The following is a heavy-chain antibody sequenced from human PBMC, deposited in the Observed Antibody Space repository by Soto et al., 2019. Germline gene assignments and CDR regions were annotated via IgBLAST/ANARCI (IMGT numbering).Heavy chain of an antibody. CDR2: ITSNGDYT. J-gene: IGHJ4*02. Sequence: EVQLVESGGGLVQPGGSLRLSCAASGFTFSTSDMHWVCQVPGRGLQYVSAITSNGDYTYYADSVKGRFTISRDNSKNTLYLQMGSLRAEDMAVYYCARALATGYYAYWGQGTLVSVSS. CDR3: ARALATGYYAY. CDR1: GFTFSTSD. V-gene: IGHV3-64*07. D-gene: IGHD3-9*01.